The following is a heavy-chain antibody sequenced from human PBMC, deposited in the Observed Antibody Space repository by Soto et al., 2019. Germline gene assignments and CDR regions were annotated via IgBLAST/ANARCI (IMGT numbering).Heavy chain of an antibody. V-gene: IGHV3-48*02. J-gene: IGHJ4*02. D-gene: IGHD6-13*01. CDR2: ISSSGGTI. CDR1: GFTFSTYS. CDR3: ARGADIAAAEANDY. Sequence: GGSLRLSCAASGFTFSTYSMNWVRQASGKGLEWVSYISSSGGTIYYADSVKGRFTISRDNAKNSLYLQMNSLRDEDTAVYYCARGADIAAAEANDYWGQGTLVTVSS.